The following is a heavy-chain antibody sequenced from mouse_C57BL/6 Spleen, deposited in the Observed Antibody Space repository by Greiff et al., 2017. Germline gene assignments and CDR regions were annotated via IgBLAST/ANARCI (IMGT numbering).Heavy chain of an antibody. V-gene: IGHV7-1*01. CDR1: GFTFSDFY. CDR3: ARDADDSYFDY. Sequence: EVKLVESGGGLVQSGRSLRLSCATSGFTFSDFYMEWVRQAPGKGLEWIAASRNKANDYTTEYSASVKGRFIVSRDTSQSILYLQMNALRAEDTAIYYCARDADDSYFDYWGQGTTLTVSS. J-gene: IGHJ2*01. D-gene: IGHD2-4*01. CDR2: SRNKANDYTT.